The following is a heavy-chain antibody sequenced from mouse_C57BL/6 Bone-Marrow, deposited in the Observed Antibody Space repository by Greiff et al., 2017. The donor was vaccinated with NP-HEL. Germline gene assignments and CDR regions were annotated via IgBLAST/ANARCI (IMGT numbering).Heavy chain of an antibody. CDR1: GYTFTSYW. Sequence: QVQLKQPGAELVRPGTSVKLSCKASGYTFTSYWMHWVKQRPGQGLEWIGVIDPSDSYTNYNQKFKGKATLTVDTSSSTAYMQLSSLTSEDSAVYYCARYYRGLLWYFDVWGTGTTVTVSS. D-gene: IGHD2-14*01. CDR2: IDPSDSYT. CDR3: ARYYRGLLWYFDV. V-gene: IGHV1-59*01. J-gene: IGHJ1*03.